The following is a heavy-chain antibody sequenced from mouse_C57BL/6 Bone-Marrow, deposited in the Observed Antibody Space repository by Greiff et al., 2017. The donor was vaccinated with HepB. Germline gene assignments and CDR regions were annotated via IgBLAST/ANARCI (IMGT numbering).Heavy chain of an antibody. CDR2: IYPRSGNT. CDR1: GYTFTSYG. V-gene: IGHV1-81*01. Sequence: VQLQQSGAELARPGASVKLSCKASGYTFTSYGISWVKQRTGQGLEWIGEIYPRSGNTYYNEKFKGKATLTADKSSSTAYMELRSLTSEDSAVYFCARPLLLFYAMDYWGQGTSVTVSS. J-gene: IGHJ4*01. D-gene: IGHD2-1*01. CDR3: ARPLLLFYAMDY.